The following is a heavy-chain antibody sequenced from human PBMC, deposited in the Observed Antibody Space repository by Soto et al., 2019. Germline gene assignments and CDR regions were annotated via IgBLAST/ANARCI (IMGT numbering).Heavy chain of an antibody. D-gene: IGHD3-16*01. CDR2: IYPGDFDI. CDR3: ARAFGGEYYDRRSWYSAY. J-gene: IGHJ4*02. V-gene: IGHV5-51*01. CDR1: GYKFIDYW. Sequence: GESLKISCKGSGYKFIDYWIGWVRQVPGKGLEWMGSIYPGDFDIKYGPSFHGQVTISADKSITTVYLHWSGLKASDTGIYCRARAFGGEYYDRRSWYSAYWGQGTQVTVSS.